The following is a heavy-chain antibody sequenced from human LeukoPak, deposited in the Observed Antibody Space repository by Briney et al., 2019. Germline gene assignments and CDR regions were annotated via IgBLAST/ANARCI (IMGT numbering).Heavy chain of an antibody. V-gene: IGHV3-66*01. CDR2: IYSGGST. CDR1: GFTVSSNY. Sequence: GGSLRLSCAASGFTVSSNYMSWVRQAPGKGLEWVSVIYSGGSTYYADSVKGRFTISRDKSKNTLYLQMNSLRAEDTAVYYCARGEVTQQGVDPWGQGTLVTVSS. D-gene: IGHD5-18*01. CDR3: ARGEVTQQGVDP. J-gene: IGHJ5*02.